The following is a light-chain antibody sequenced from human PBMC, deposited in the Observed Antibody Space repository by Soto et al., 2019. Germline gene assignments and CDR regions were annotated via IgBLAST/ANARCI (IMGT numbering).Light chain of an antibody. CDR2: GAS. J-gene: IGKJ1*01. CDR1: QSISDT. Sequence: EIVMTQSPATLSVSPGGRATLSCRASQSISDTLAWYQQKPGQAPRLLIYGASSRATGIPDRFSGSGSGTDFTLTISRLEPEDFAVYYCQQCGSSPETFGQGTKVDIK. CDR3: QQCGSSPET. V-gene: IGKV3-20*01.